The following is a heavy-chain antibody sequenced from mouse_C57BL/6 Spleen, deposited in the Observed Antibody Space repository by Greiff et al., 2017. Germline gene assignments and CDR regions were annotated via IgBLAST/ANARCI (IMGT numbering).Heavy chain of an antibody. CDR2: INYDGSST. D-gene: IGHD2-5*01. Sequence: EVKVVESEGGLVQPGSSMKLSCTASGFTFSDYYMAWVRQVPEKGLEWVANINYDGSSTYYLDSLKSRFIISRDNAKNIIYLQMSSLKSEDTATYCCARGYYSNPYAMDYWGQGTSVTVSS. J-gene: IGHJ4*01. CDR3: ARGYYSNPYAMDY. V-gene: IGHV5-16*01. CDR1: GFTFSDYY.